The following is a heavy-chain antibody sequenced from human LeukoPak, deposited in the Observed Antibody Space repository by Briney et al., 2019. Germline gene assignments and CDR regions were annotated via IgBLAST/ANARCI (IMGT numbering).Heavy chain of an antibody. D-gene: IGHD6-13*01. CDR3: AKDGGIAAAGTDY. CDR2: ISYDGSNK. Sequence: QPGGSLRLSCAASGFTFSSYAMHWVRQAPGKGLEWVAVISYDGSNKYYADSVKGRFTISRDNSKNTLYLQMNSLRAEDTAVYYCAKDGGIAAAGTDYWGQGTLVTVSS. J-gene: IGHJ4*02. CDR1: GFTFSSYA. V-gene: IGHV3-30*04.